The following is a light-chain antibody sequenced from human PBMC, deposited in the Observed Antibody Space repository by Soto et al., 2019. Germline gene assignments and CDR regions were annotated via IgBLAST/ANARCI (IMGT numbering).Light chain of an antibody. V-gene: IGLV2-11*01. CDR2: DVS. CDR3: SSYAGSYPSYV. J-gene: IGLJ1*01. Sequence: QSALTQPRSVSGSPGQSVTISCTGTSSDVGGYNYVSWYQQHPGKAPKLMIYDVSKRPSGVPDRFSGSKSGNTASLTISGLQAEDEADYYCSSYAGSYPSYVFGTGTKVTVL. CDR1: SSDVGGYNY.